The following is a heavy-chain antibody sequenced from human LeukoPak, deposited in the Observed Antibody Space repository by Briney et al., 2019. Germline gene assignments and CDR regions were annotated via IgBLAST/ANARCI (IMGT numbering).Heavy chain of an antibody. Sequence: SETLSLTCAVYGGSFSGYYWSWIRQPPGKGLEWIGEINHSGSTNYSPSLKSRVTISVDTSKNQFSLKLSSVTAADTAVYYCARGLGVWGSYRLGYFDYWGQGTLVTVSS. D-gene: IGHD3-16*02. CDR2: INHSGST. CDR1: GGSFSGYY. CDR3: ARGLGVWGSYRLGYFDY. V-gene: IGHV4-34*01. J-gene: IGHJ4*02.